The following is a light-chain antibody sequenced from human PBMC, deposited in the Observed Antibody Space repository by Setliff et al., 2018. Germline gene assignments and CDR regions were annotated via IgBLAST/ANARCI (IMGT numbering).Light chain of an antibody. V-gene: IGLV3-21*04. Sequence: SYELTQPPSVSVAPGKTARITCGGNNIGSKSVHWYQQKPGQAPVLVIYYDSDRPSGIPERFSGSNSGNTATLTISRVEAGDEADYYCQAWDSSSDRRVFGTGTKV. CDR2: YDS. J-gene: IGLJ1*01. CDR3: QAWDSSSDRRV. CDR1: NIGSKS.